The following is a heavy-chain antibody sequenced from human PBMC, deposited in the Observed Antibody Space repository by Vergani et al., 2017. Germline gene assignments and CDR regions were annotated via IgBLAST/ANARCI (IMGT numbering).Heavy chain of an antibody. V-gene: IGHV3-21*06. CDR3: ARGAWGVAAAGSLVWY. Sequence: EVQLVESGGGLVKPGGSLRLSCAASGFTFTAHGLNWVRQAPGKGLEWVSGISGQNFRTHYADSVKGRFTISRDNAKNSLYLQMNSLRAEDTAVYYCARGAWGVAAAGSLVWYWGQGTLVIVSS. D-gene: IGHD6-13*01. CDR1: GFTFTAHG. CDR2: ISGQNFRT. J-gene: IGHJ4*02.